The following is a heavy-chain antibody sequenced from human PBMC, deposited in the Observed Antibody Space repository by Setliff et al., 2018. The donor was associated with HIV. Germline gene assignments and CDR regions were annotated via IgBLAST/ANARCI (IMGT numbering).Heavy chain of an antibody. CDR2: IYDRGGT. J-gene: IGHJ6*03. CDR3: ARATFGSTSSGVNYYMDV. CDR1: GGSISSYY. D-gene: IGHD3-10*01. Sequence: PSETLSLTCTVSGGSISSYYWSWIRQPPEKGLEWIGYIYDRGGTNSNPSLQSRVTMSVTTSKNQFSLKLSSVTAADTALYFCARATFGSTSSGVNYYMDVWGKGTTVTVSS. V-gene: IGHV4-59*01.